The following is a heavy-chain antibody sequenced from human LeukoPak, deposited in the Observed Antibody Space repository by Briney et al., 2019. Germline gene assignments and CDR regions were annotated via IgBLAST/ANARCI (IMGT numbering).Heavy chain of an antibody. CDR3: AKGQVTSDY. J-gene: IGHJ4*02. Sequence: PGGSLRLSCAASGFTFSSHEMNWVRQASGKGLEWVSYISSSGSTIYYADSVKGRFTISRDNSKNTLYLQMNSLRAEDTALYYCAKGQVTSDYWGQGTLVTVSS. V-gene: IGHV3-48*03. CDR1: GFTFSSHE. D-gene: IGHD2-21*02. CDR2: ISSSGSTI.